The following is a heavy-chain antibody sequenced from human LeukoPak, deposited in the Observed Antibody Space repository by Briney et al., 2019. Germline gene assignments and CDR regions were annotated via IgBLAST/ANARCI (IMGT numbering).Heavy chain of an antibody. Sequence: ASVKVSCKTSGYTFTNYGIMWARQAPGQGLEWMGWINPYNGNTNYARKVQGRVTMTTDASTFTAYMELRSLRFDDTAMCYCARVDGYESQSPYYDILTGPDHWGQGTLVTVAS. CDR3: ARVDGYESQSPYYDILTGPDH. CDR2: INPYNGNT. V-gene: IGHV1-18*01. D-gene: IGHD3-9*01. CDR1: GYTFTNYG. J-gene: IGHJ4*02.